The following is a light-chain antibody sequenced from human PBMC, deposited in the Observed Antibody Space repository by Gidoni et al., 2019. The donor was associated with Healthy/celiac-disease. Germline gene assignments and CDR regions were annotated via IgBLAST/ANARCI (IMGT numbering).Light chain of an antibody. V-gene: IGKV1-5*01. Sequence: DIQMTQSQSTLSASVGDRVTITCRASQSISSWLAWYQQKPGKAPKVLISDASSLESGVPSRFSGSGSGTEFTLTISSLQPDDFATYYCQQYKTYSRTFGQGTKVEIK. CDR1: QSISSW. CDR2: DAS. CDR3: QQYKTYSRT. J-gene: IGKJ1*01.